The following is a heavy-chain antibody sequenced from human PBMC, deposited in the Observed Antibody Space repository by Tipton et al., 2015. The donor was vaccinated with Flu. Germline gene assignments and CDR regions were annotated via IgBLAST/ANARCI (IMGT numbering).Heavy chain of an antibody. CDR1: GDSMRSFY. CDR2: VLYGGST. CDR3: ARDSSGWYVFDY. D-gene: IGHD6-19*01. J-gene: IGHJ4*02. Sequence: LSLTCNVSGDSMRSFYWSWIRQSPGKGLEWIGYVLYGGSTNYNPSLKSRVTISMDTSKKQFSLNLSSVSAADTATYYCARDSSGWYVFDYWGQGTPVTVSS. V-gene: IGHV4-59*01.